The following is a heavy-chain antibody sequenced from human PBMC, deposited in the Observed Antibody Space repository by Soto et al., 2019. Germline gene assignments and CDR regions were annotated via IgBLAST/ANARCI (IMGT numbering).Heavy chain of an antibody. J-gene: IGHJ4*02. CDR3: AHRLSGYNWNGGYFDY. Sequence: QITLKESAPTRGKPTQTLTLTCTFSGVSLTSRPMGVGWIRQPPGKALEWLAFIYWDDDKRYSPSLRSRITSTKDTSGNQVVLTMTNMDPVDTATYYCAHRLSGYNWNGGYFDYWGQGALVTVSS. V-gene: IGHV2-5*02. D-gene: IGHD1-1*01. CDR1: GVSLTSRPMG. CDR2: IYWDDDK.